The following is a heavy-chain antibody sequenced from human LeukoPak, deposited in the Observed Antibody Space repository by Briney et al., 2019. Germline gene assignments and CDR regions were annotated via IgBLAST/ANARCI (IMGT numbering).Heavy chain of an antibody. V-gene: IGHV3-33*01. CDR3: GRGPIASSRQYYMDL. CDR2: IWYDGNTK. Sequence: GGSLRLSCAASGFTFDKYYMDWVRQAPGKGLEWVTGIWYDGNTKFYADSVKGRYTISRANSKNTLSLQMDSLGSDDTAVYYWGRGPIASSRQYYMDLWGRGTLVSVSS. D-gene: IGHD3-10*01. CDR1: GFTFDKYY. J-gene: IGHJ2*01.